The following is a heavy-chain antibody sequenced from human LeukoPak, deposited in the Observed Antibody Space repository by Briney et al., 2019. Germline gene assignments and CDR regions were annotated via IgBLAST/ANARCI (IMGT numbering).Heavy chain of an antibody. CDR1: GGSISNYY. CDR3: ARDAKVRYYDILTSSYYYYYYMDV. D-gene: IGHD3-9*01. V-gene: IGHV4-4*07. Sequence: SETLSLTCTVSGGSISNYYWRWIRQPAGKGLEWIGRIYTSGSTYYNPSLKSRVTISVDTSKNQFSLKLSSVTAADTAVYYCARDAKVRYYDILTSSYYYYYYMDVWGKGTTVTVSS. CDR2: IYTSGST. J-gene: IGHJ6*03.